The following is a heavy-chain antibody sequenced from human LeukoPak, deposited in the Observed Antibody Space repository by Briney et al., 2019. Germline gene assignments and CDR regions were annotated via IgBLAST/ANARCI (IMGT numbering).Heavy chain of an antibody. J-gene: IGHJ6*03. V-gene: IGHV4-39*01. Sequence: WIRQPPGKGLEWIGSIYYSGTTYYNPSLKSRVTISVDTSKNQFSLKLSSVTAADTAVYYCARQGIAAAGRIPNYYYYMDVWGKGTTVTISS. CDR3: ARQGIAAAGRIPNYYYYMDV. CDR2: IYYSGTT. D-gene: IGHD6-13*01.